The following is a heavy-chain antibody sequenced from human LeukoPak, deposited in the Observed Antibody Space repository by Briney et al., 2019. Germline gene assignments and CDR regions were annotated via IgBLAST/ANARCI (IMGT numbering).Heavy chain of an antibody. Sequence: SAISGSGGSTYYADSVKGRFTISRDNSKNTLYLQMNSLRAEDTAVYYCAKDLTYSSSPDYWGQGTLVTVSS. CDR2: ISGSGGST. CDR3: AKDLTYSSSPDY. V-gene: IGHV3-23*01. J-gene: IGHJ4*02. D-gene: IGHD6-13*01.